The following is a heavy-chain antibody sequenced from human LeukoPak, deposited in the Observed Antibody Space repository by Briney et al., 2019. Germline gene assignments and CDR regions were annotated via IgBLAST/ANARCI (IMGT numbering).Heavy chain of an antibody. Sequence: SETLSLTCTVSGGSISSYYWSWIRQPPGKGLEWIGYIYYSGSTNYNPSLKSRVTISVDTSKNQFSLKLSSVTAADTAVYYCARVGGSSGWPNYYYMDVWGXXXXXTVSS. V-gene: IGHV4-59*08. D-gene: IGHD6-19*01. J-gene: IGHJ6*03. CDR2: IYYSGST. CDR3: ARVGGSSGWPNYYYMDV. CDR1: GGSISSYY.